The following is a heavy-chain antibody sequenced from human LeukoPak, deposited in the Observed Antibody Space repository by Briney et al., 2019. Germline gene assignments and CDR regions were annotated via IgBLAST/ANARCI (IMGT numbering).Heavy chain of an antibody. Sequence: ASVKVSCKASGYTFTSYDINWVRQATGQGLEWTGWMNPNSGNTGYAQKFQGRVTMTRNTSISTAYMELSSLRSEDTAVYYCARGRSGRGCGGDCYMDFDYWGQGTLVTVSS. CDR3: ARGRSGRGCGGDCYMDFDY. D-gene: IGHD2-21*02. CDR1: GYTFTSYD. V-gene: IGHV1-8*01. CDR2: MNPNSGNT. J-gene: IGHJ4*02.